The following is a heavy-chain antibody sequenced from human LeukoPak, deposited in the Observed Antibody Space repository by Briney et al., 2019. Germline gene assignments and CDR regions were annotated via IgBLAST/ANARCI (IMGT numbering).Heavy chain of an antibody. J-gene: IGHJ4*02. CDR1: GFTFSSYG. D-gene: IGHD6-19*01. V-gene: IGHV3-33*01. CDR3: ARDISIAVAGTLDY. Sequence: GRSLRLSCAASGFTFSSYGMHWVRRAPGKGLEWVAVIWYDGSNKYYADSVKGRFTISRDNSKNTLYLQMNSLRAEDTAVYYCARDISIAVAGTLDYWGQGTLVTVSS. CDR2: IWYDGSNK.